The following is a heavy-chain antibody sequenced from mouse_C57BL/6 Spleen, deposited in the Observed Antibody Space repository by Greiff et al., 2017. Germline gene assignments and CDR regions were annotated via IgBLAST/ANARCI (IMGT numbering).Heavy chain of an antibody. CDR2: VYPYNGGT. Sequence: VQLQQPGPVLVKPGPSVKISCKASGFTFTDYYMHWVKQSPGKSLEWIGLVYPYNGGTSSNQKFKGKATLTLDTSSSTAYMELNSLTSEDSAVYYCARAGTTVANYFDYWGQGTTLTVSS. J-gene: IGHJ2*01. CDR3: ARAGTTVANYFDY. CDR1: GFTFTDYY. D-gene: IGHD1-1*01. V-gene: IGHV1-36*01.